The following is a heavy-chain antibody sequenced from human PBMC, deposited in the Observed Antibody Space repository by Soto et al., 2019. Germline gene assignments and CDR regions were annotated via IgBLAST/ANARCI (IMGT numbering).Heavy chain of an antibody. CDR3: AKGTYGGSAPYDYGMDV. Sequence: QVQLVESGGGVVQPGGSLTLSCAASGFNFSDYGMHWVRQAPGKWLEWLTFISFDEAKDKYYSAPVRGRFSISRDNSKNTLSLQMNSLRSEDTAVYYCAKGTYGGSAPYDYGMDVWGQGTTVTVSS. CDR2: ISFDEAKDK. D-gene: IGHD3-22*01. J-gene: IGHJ6*02. CDR1: GFNFSDYG. V-gene: IGHV3-30*18.